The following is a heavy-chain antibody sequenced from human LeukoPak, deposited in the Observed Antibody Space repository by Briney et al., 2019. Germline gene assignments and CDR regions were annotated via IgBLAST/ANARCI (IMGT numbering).Heavy chain of an antibody. D-gene: IGHD3-3*01. CDR3: ARVSGDFWSGYSDAFDI. V-gene: IGHV3-74*01. Sequence: PGGSLRLSCAASGFTFSSYWMHWVRQAPGKGLVWVSRINTDGSSTSYADSVKGRFTISRDNAKNTLYLQMNSLRAEDTAVYYCARVSGDFWSGYSDAFDIWGQGTMVTVSS. J-gene: IGHJ3*02. CDR1: GFTFSSYW. CDR2: INTDGSST.